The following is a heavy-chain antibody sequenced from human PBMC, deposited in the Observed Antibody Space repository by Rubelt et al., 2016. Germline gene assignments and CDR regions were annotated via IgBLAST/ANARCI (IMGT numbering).Heavy chain of an antibody. CDR2: ISAYNGNT. CDR3: ATTIAIRPYYFDY. Sequence: QVQLVQSGAEVKKPGASVKVSCKASGYTFTSYGISWVRQAPGQGLEWMGWISAYNGNTNYAQKLQGRVTMTTDTSTGTAYMELRSLRSEDTAVYYCATTIAIRPYYFDYWGQGTLVTVSS. J-gene: IGHJ4*02. V-gene: IGHV1-18*01. D-gene: IGHD6-6*01. CDR1: GYTFTSYG.